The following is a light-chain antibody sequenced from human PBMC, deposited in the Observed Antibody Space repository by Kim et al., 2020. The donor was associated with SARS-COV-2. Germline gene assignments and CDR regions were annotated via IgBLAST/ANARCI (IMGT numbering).Light chain of an antibody. J-gene: IGKJ1*01. CDR1: QSVSSSY. CDR3: QQDYNFPRT. CDR2: GAS. Sequence: PGERVTLSCRASQSVSSSYLTWYQQKPGQAPRLLIYGASTRATSIPARFSGSGSGTDFTLTISSLQPEDFAVYYCQQDYNFPRTFGQGTKV. V-gene: IGKV3D-7*01.